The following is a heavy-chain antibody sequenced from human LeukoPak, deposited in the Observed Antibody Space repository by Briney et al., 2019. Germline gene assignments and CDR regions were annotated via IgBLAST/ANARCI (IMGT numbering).Heavy chain of an antibody. CDR3: ASALNYYGPFDY. D-gene: IGHD3-10*01. CDR2: ISYDGSNK. J-gene: IGHJ4*02. V-gene: IGHV3-30*03. CDR1: GFTFSSYV. Sequence: GRSLRLSCAASGFTFSSYVMPWVRQAPAKGLEGVAVISYDGSNKYYADSVKGRFTISRDNSKNTLYLQMNSLRAEDTAVYYCASALNYYGPFDYWGQGTLVTVSS.